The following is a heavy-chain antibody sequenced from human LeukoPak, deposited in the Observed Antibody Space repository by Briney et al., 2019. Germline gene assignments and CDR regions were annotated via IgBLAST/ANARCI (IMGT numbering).Heavy chain of an antibody. J-gene: IGHJ4*02. CDR2: INGDGSRR. Sequence: PGGSLRLPCAASGFIFTSHWMFWVRQVPGKGLVWVSRINGDGSRREYADSVKGRFTISRDNAKNTLYLQMNSLSAEDTGLYYCVRDPRGDGSSTFGYWGQGTLVTVSS. D-gene: IGHD1-26*01. V-gene: IGHV3-74*01. CDR1: GFIFTSHW. CDR3: VRDPRGDGSSTFGY.